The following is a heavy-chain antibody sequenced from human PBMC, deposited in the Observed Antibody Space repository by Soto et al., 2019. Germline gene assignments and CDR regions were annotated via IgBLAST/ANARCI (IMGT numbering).Heavy chain of an antibody. CDR1: GFPFTSYG. CDR3: VGGQYYFDD. D-gene: IGHD3-10*01. CDR2: ISYDGSDK. J-gene: IGHJ4*02. V-gene: IGHV3-30*03. Sequence: QVQLVESGGGVVQPGRSLRLSCAASGFPFTSYGMHWVREGPDKGLEWVAIISYDGSDKYYAASVKGRFTISRDNSKNTLYLQMNSLRPEDTALYYCVGGQYYFDDRGQGTLVIVSS.